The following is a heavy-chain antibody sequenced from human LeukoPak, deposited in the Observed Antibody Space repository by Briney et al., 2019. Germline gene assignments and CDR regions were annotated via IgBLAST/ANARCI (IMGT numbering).Heavy chain of an antibody. V-gene: IGHV3-21*01. CDR1: GFTFSGYT. CDR3: ARRGVGWRQIDY. Sequence: GGSLRLSCAASGFTFSGYTMYWVRQAPGKRLEWVSSISSRSANKFYADSVKDRFTISRDNTKNSLYLQMSGLTVEDTAVYYCARRGVGWRQIDYWGQGTLVTVSS. CDR2: ISSRSANK. D-gene: IGHD6-19*01. J-gene: IGHJ4*02.